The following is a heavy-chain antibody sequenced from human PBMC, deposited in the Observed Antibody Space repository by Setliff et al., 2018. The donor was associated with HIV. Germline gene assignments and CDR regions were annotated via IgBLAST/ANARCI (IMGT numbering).Heavy chain of an antibody. Sequence: PSETLSLTCTVSGGSISSAYYWGWIRHPPGKGLEWIGYIYYSGSTNYNPSLKSRVTISVDTSTNQFSLKLSSVTAADTAVYYCARVSSTYWYSIFRNYYYHMDVWGKGTTVTVSS. V-gene: IGHV4-59*12. D-gene: IGHD2-8*02. J-gene: IGHJ6*03. CDR3: ARVSSTYWYSIFRNYYYHMDV. CDR1: GGSISSAYY. CDR2: IYYSGST.